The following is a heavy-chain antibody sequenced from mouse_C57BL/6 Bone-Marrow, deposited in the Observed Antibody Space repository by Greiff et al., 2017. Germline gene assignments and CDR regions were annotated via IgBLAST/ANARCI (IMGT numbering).Heavy chain of an antibody. V-gene: IGHV1-58*01. CDR2: IYIGNGYT. D-gene: IGHD2-3*01. Sequence: SGAELVRPGSSVKMSCKTSGYTFTSYGINWVKQRPGPGLEWIGYIYIGNGYTEYNEKFKGTATLTSDTSSSTAYMQLSSLTSEYSAIYVYAIYDGYDYYAMDYWGQGTSVTVSS. CDR3: AIYDGYDYYAMDY. CDR1: GYTFTSYG. J-gene: IGHJ4*01.